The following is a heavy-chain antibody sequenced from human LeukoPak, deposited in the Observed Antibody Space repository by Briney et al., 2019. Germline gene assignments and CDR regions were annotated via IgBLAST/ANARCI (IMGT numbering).Heavy chain of an antibody. CDR2: ISGGGGST. CDR1: GFTFTSHA. CDR3: AXXSVXRXSGXXWVRCYXDX. V-gene: IGHV3-23*01. Sequence: PGGSLRLSCAASGFTFTSHAMSWVRQAPGKGLEWVSVISGGGGSTYYADSVKGRFTISRDNSKNTLYLQMNSLRADDTAVYYCAXXSVXRXSGXXWVRCYXDXWGQGTXXXVSS. D-gene: IGHD3-10*01. J-gene: IGHJ4*02.